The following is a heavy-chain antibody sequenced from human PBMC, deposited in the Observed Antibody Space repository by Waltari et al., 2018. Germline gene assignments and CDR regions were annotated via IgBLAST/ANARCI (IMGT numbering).Heavy chain of an antibody. CDR2: IRYDATNK. Sequence: QEQLVESGGDVVEPGTSLTLSCAASGFVFGNFGMHWVRQAPGKGLEWVAFIRYDATNKYYVDSVKGRFTVARENSKNMLYLEMNDLRHDDTATYYCARRFQRHYYYYYGMDVWGPGTTVTVSS. V-gene: IGHV3-33*01. CDR1: GFVFGNFG. D-gene: IGHD3-10*01. J-gene: IGHJ6*02. CDR3: ARRFQRHYYYYYGMDV.